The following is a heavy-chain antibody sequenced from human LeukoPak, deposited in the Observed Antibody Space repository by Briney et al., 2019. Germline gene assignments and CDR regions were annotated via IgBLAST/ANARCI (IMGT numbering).Heavy chain of an antibody. D-gene: IGHD1-26*01. J-gene: IGHJ4*02. CDR2: IYYSGST. CDR3: ARDRVVGATYYFDY. CDR1: GGSISSYY. Sequence: SETLSLTCTVSGGSISSYYWSWIRQPPGKGLEWIGYIYYSGSTYYNPSLKSRVTISVDTSKNQFSLKLSSVTAADTAVYYCARDRVVGATYYFDYWGQGTLVTVSS. V-gene: IGHV4-59*12.